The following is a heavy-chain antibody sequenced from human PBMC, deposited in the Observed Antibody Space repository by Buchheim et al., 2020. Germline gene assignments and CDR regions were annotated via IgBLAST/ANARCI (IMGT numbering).Heavy chain of an antibody. CDR1: GGSISSDY. J-gene: IGHJ1*01. Sequence: QVQLQESGPGQVKPSETLSLTCTVSGGSISSDYWSWIRQSPGKGLEWIGCIFYSGNTHYNPSLKSRVTISTDKPKNQFHLKLNSVTAADTAVYYCARGSGNSWHLLHWGQGTL. CDR2: IFYSGNT. CDR3: ARGSGNSWHLLH. D-gene: IGHD6-13*01. V-gene: IGHV4-59*01.